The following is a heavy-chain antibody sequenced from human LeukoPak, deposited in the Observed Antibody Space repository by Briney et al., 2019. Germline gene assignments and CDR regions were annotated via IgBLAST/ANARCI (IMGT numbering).Heavy chain of an antibody. CDR3: AKDTVGYYYDSSGFNPRGAFDI. CDR1: GFTFSSYW. V-gene: IGHV3-9*01. Sequence: GGSLRLSCAASGFTFSSYWMHWVRQAPGKGLEWVSGISWNSGSIGYADSVKGRFTISRDNAKNSLYLQMNSLRAEDTALYYCAKDTVGYYYDSSGFNPRGAFDIWGQGTMVTVSS. CDR2: ISWNSGSI. D-gene: IGHD3-22*01. J-gene: IGHJ3*02.